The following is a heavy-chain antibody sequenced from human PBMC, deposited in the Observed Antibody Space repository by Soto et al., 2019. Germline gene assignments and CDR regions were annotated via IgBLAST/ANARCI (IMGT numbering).Heavy chain of an antibody. CDR1: GFTFSSYA. Sequence: VGSLRLSCAASGFTFSSYAMHWVRQAPGKGLEWVAVISYDGSNKYYADSVKGRFTISRDNSKNTLYLQMNSLRAEDTAVYYCARDSGCSGGSCYQKSNWFDPWGQGTLVTVSS. CDR2: ISYDGSNK. CDR3: ARDSGCSGGSCYQKSNWFDP. D-gene: IGHD2-15*01. J-gene: IGHJ5*02. V-gene: IGHV3-30-3*01.